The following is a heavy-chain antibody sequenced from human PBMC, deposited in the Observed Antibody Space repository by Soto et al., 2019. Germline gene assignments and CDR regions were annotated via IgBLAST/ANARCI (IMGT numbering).Heavy chain of an antibody. CDR2: IYYSGST. CDR1: GGSISSYY. V-gene: IGHV4-59*01. J-gene: IGHJ5*02. Sequence: PSETLSLTCSVSGGSISSYYWSWIRQPPGKGLEWIGYIYYSGSTNYNPSLKSRVTISVDTSKNQFSLKLSSVTAADTAVYYCARLAQNWFDPWGQGTPVTVSS. CDR3: ARLAQNWFDP.